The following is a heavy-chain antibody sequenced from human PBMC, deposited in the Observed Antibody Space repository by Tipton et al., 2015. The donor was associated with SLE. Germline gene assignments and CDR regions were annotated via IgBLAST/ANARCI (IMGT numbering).Heavy chain of an antibody. J-gene: IGHJ4*02. Sequence: TLSLTCAVYGGSFSDYSWSWIRQPPGKGLEWIGEINHSGSTNYNPSLKSRVTISIDTSMNQFSLGLSSVTAADTAVYYCARDCTTGVCYTTSFDYWGQGTLVPVSP. CDR3: ARDCTTGVCYTTSFDY. CDR2: INHSGST. D-gene: IGHD2-8*01. V-gene: IGHV4-34*01. CDR1: GGSFSDYS.